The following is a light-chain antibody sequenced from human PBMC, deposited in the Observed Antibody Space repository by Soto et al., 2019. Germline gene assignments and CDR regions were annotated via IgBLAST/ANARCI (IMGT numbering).Light chain of an antibody. V-gene: IGKV1-5*03. CDR1: QSISSW. CDR3: QQYNSYSPT. CDR2: KAS. J-gene: IGKJ2*01. Sequence: DIQMTQSPSTLSASVGDRVTITCRASQSISSWVAWYQQKPWKAPKLLIYKASSLESGVPSRFSGSGSGTEFTLTISSLQPDDFATYYCQQYNSYSPTFGQGTKLEIK.